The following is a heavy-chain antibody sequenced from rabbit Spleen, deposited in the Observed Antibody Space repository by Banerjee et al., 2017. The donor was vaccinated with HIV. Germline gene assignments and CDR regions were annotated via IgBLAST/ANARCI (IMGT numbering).Heavy chain of an antibody. CDR1: GFSFSSGYD. CDR3: ARDLAGVIGWNFGW. CDR2: IYAGTIGST. J-gene: IGHJ4*01. V-gene: IGHV1S40*01. D-gene: IGHD4-1*01. Sequence: QQLVESGGGLVKPGASLTLTCKASGFSFSSGYDMCWVRQAPGKGLEWIACIYAGTIGSTYSASWAKGRFTCSKTSSTTVTLQITSLTAADTATYFCARDLAGVIGWNFGWWGPGTLVTVS.